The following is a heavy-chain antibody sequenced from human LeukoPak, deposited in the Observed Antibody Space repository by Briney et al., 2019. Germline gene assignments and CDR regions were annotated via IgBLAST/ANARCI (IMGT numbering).Heavy chain of an antibody. CDR3: ARQGSASHFGVDY. J-gene: IGHJ4*02. V-gene: IGHV5-51*01. CDR2: IYPGDSDT. Sequence: GESLKISCKGSGYSFTNHWIGWVRQMPGKGLEWMGIIYPGDSDTRCSPSLEGQATISADKSMSTAYLQGSSLKASDTAIYYGARQGSASHFGVDYWGQGTLVTVSS. D-gene: IGHD2/OR15-2a*01. CDR1: GYSFTNHW.